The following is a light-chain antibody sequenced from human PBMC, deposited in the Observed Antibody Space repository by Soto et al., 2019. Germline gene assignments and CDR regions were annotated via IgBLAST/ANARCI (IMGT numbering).Light chain of an antibody. CDR3: QLYGSSPRT. J-gene: IGKJ1*01. CDR2: AAS. V-gene: IGKV3-20*01. CDR1: QSVSSSY. Sequence: EIVLTQSPGTLSLSPGERATLSCRASQSVSSSYLAWYQQKPGQAPRLLIYAASSRATGIPDRFSGSGSGTDFTLTISRLETEDFAVYYCQLYGSSPRTFGQGTKVDIK.